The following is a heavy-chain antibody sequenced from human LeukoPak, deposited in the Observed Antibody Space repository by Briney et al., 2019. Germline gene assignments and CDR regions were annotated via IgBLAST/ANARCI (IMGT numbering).Heavy chain of an antibody. J-gene: IGHJ4*02. CDR2: ISGSGGST. CDR1: GFTFSTYA. V-gene: IGHV3-23*01. Sequence: GGSLRLSCAASGFTFSTYAMTWVRQAPGKGLEWVSAISGSGGSTYYADSVRGRFTISRDNSKNTLFLQMNGLRAEDTAIYYCAKAMTSSTYYFDSWGQGTLVTVSS. CDR3: AKAMTSSTYYFDS. D-gene: IGHD3-9*01.